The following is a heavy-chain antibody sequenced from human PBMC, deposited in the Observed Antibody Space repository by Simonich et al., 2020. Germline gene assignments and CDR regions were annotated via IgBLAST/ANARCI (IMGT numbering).Heavy chain of an antibody. Sequence: QVQLQQWGAGLLKPSETLSLTCAVYGGSFSGYYWSWIRQPPGKGLEWIGEINHSGSTNYNPSLKSRVTISVETSKNQFSLKLSSVTAADTAVYYCARPLGIVWAFDIWGQGTMVTVSS. CDR3: ARPLGIVWAFDI. V-gene: IGHV4-34*01. CDR2: INHSGST. D-gene: IGHD3-16*01. J-gene: IGHJ3*02. CDR1: GGSFSGYY.